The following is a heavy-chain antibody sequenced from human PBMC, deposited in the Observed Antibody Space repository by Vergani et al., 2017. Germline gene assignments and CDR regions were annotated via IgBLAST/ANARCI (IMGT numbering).Heavy chain of an antibody. CDR2: ILWNSGSI. D-gene: IGHD3-3*01. CDR1: GFTLDDYA. CDR3: AKDSYYDFWSGYYSEYYYYYYMDV. J-gene: IGHJ6*03. Sequence: EVQLVASGGGLVQPGRSLRLLCAASGFTLDDYAMHWVRQAPGKGLEWVSGILWNSGSIGYADSVKGRFTISRDNAKNSLYLQMNSLRAEDTALYYCAKDSYYDFWSGYYSEYYYYYYMDVWGKGTTVTVSS. V-gene: IGHV3-9*01.